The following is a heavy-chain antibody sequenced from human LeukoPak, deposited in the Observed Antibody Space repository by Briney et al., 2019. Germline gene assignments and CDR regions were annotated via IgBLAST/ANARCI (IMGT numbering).Heavy chain of an antibody. J-gene: IGHJ4*02. CDR2: IYHSGNT. D-gene: IGHD4-17*01. CDR3: ARAGYGDSDFDY. V-gene: IGHV4-38-2*02. CDR1: GGSISSYY. Sequence: PSETLSLTCTVSGGSISSYYWSWIRKPPGKGLEWIGSIYHSGNTYYNPSLKSRVTISVDTSKNQFSLKLNSVTAADTAVYYCARAGYGDSDFDYWGQGTLVTVSS.